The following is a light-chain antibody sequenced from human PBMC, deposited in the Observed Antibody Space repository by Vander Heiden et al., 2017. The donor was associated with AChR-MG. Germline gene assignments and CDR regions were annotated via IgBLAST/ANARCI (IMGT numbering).Light chain of an antibody. CDR2: WAS. J-gene: IGKJ5*01. V-gene: IGKV4-1*01. CDR1: RTLLYSSNNLNY. Sequence: DIVITQSPEFLPVSLGERATINCKSSRTLLYSSNNLNYLAWYQQKPGQPPKLLIRWASTRESGVPDRFSGSGSGTDFTLTITDLQAEDVAVYYCQQYASTAITVCQGTRLEL. CDR3: QQYASTAIT.